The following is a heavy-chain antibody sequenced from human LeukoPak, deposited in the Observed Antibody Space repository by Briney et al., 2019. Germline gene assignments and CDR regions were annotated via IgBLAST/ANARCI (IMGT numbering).Heavy chain of an antibody. Sequence: GGSLRLSCAASGFTFSDYYMNWVRQAPGKGLEWVSTISGSGDSTYYADSVKGRFTISRDNSKNTLLLQMNSLRAEDTAVYYCAKGGAGYCSSTSCLYYFDYWGQGTLVTVST. CDR1: GFTFSDYY. CDR2: ISGSGDST. D-gene: IGHD2-2*01. CDR3: AKGGAGYCSSTSCLYYFDY. J-gene: IGHJ4*02. V-gene: IGHV3-23*01.